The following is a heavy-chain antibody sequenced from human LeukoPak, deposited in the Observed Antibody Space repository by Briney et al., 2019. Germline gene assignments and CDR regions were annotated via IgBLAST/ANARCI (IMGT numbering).Heavy chain of an antibody. V-gene: IGHV3-30*04. D-gene: IGHD1-26*01. Sequence: GGSLRLSCAASGFTFSSYAMHWVRQAPGKGLEWVAVISYDGSNKYYADSVKGRFTISRDNSKNTLYLQMNSLRAEDTAIYYCAKDLRYSGSLRAMDYWGQGTVVTVSS. CDR3: AKDLRYSGSLRAMDY. CDR1: GFTFSSYA. J-gene: IGHJ4*02. CDR2: ISYDGSNK.